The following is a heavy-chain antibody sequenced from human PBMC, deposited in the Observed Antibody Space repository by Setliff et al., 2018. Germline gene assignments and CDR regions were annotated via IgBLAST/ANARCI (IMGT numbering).Heavy chain of an antibody. CDR3: AKVGKSGTWDQYFQY. CDR1: GFIFTKYA. D-gene: IGHD3-10*01. Sequence: GGSLRLSCAASGFIFTKYAMSWVRLAPGKGLEWVSAISGRDSSTYYADSVKGRFTISRDNSKNTLYLQMNSLRAEDTAVYYCAKVGKSGTWDQYFQYWGQGTLVTVSS. CDR2: ISGRDSST. J-gene: IGHJ1*01. V-gene: IGHV3-23*01.